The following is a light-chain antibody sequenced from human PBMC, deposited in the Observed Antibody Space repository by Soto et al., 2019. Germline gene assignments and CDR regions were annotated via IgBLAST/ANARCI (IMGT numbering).Light chain of an antibody. CDR1: SSDVGGYNY. CDR3: CSYAGSYTQV. J-gene: IGLJ3*02. Sequence: QSVLTQPASVSGSPGQSITISCTGSSSDVGGYNYVSWYQQYPGKAPKPMIYDVTKRPSGVPDRFSGSKSGNTASLTISGLQAEDEADYYCCSYAGSYTQVFGGGTKLTVL. CDR2: DVT. V-gene: IGLV2-11*01.